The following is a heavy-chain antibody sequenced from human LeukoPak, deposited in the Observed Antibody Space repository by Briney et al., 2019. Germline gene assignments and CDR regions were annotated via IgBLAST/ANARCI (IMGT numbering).Heavy chain of an antibody. V-gene: IGHV4-39*01. CDR2: IYYSGCT. CDR1: TPSISSSSYY. CDR3: ARLTVAGTNQWDY. J-gene: IGHJ4*02. Sequence: SQTLSLTCTVSTPSISSSSYYWGWIRQPPGKGLEWIGSIYYSGCTYYNTSLKGRVTMSVDTSKNQYYLKLSSVTAADTAVYYCARLTVAGTNQWDYWGQGTLVTVSS. D-gene: IGHD6-19*01.